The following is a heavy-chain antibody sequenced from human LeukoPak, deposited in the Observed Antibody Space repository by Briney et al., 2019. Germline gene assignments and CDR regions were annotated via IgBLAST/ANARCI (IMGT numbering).Heavy chain of an antibody. D-gene: IGHD6-6*01. CDR2: IYPGDSDT. Sequence: ESLKISCKGSGYSFTSYWIGWVRQMPGKGLEWMGIIYPGDSDTRYSPSFQGQVTISADKSISTAYLQWSSLKASDTAMYDCAIVRSSSPTHFDYWGQGTLVTVSS. CDR3: AIVRSSSPTHFDY. J-gene: IGHJ4*02. V-gene: IGHV5-51*01. CDR1: GYSFTSYW.